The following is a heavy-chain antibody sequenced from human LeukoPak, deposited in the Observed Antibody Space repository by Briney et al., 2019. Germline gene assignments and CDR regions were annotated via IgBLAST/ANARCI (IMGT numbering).Heavy chain of an antibody. D-gene: IGHD5-18*01. CDR1: GFTFNTYA. CDR3: AKDFGYSYGWIDF. J-gene: IGHJ4*02. Sequence: GGSLRLSCAVSGFTFNTYAMSWVRQAPGKGLEWVSAISGSGSRAYYADSVKGRFTISKDFSKNTLNLQMNSLRVEDTALYYCAKDFGYSYGWIDFWGQGAQVTVSS. V-gene: IGHV3-23*01. CDR2: ISGSGSRA.